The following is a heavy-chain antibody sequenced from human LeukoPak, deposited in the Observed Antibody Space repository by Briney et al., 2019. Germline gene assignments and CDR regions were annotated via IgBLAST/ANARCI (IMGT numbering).Heavy chain of an antibody. V-gene: IGHV4-39*07. D-gene: IGHD3-10*01. CDR2: MYYSGSS. CDR1: GDSISGSSFH. Sequence: SETLSLTCTVSGDSISGSSFHWGWIRQPPGKGLEWIGSMYYSGSSYFNPSLKSRVTISLDTSKNQFSLRLSSVTAADTAVYYCAREMEDKSFSFGELREHYYYYMDVWGKGTTVTVSS. J-gene: IGHJ6*03. CDR3: AREMEDKSFSFGELREHYYYYMDV.